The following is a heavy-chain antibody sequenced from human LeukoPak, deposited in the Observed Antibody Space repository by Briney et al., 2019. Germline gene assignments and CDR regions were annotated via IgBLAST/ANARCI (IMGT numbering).Heavy chain of an antibody. Sequence: PGGSLRLSCAASGFTFSSYWMQRVRQAPGKGLVWVSRIISDRSSTSYADAVRGRFTSSRDNAKNTLYLKMNSLSAEDTAVYYCARMTTVTTGDAFDIWGQGTMVTVSS. CDR3: ARMTTVTTGDAFDI. V-gene: IGHV3-74*01. CDR2: IISDRSST. CDR1: GFTFSSYW. J-gene: IGHJ3*02. D-gene: IGHD4-11*01.